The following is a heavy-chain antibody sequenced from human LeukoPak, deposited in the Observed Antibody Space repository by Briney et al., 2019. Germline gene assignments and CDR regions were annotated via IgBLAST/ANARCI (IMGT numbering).Heavy chain of an antibody. CDR1: GFTFSDSY. CDR3: ARDPRTVRI. V-gene: IGHV3-11*06. CDR2: ISGDSGDT. D-gene: IGHD1-1*01. J-gene: IGHJ4*02. Sequence: GGSLRLSCAASGFTFSDSYMTWVRQAPGKGLEWLSYISGDSGDTNYADSVKGRFTISRDNAKNSLYLQMNSLRVEDTAVYYCARDPRTVRIWGQGTLVTVSS.